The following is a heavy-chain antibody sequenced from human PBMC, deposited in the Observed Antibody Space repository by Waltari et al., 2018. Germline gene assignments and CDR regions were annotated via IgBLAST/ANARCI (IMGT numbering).Heavy chain of an antibody. D-gene: IGHD3-10*01. CDR3: ARRIGESYAFDS. J-gene: IGHJ3*02. CDR2: IYYSGST. CDR1: GGSILSHY. V-gene: IGHV4-59*11. Sequence: QVQLQESGPGLVTPSETLSLPRTVSGGSILSHYWSWIRQPPGKGLEWIGDIYYSGSTNYNPPLKSPVTISVDTSKTQFSLKLSSVTAADTAVDYCARRIGESYAFDSWGQGTMVTVSS.